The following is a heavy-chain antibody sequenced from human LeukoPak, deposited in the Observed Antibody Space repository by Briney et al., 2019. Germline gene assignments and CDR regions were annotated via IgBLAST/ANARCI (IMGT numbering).Heavy chain of an antibody. CDR1: GYTFISYA. D-gene: IGHD3-22*01. CDR2: IIPIFGTA. CDR3: ARGYYDSSGYYYLRFDY. V-gene: IGHV1-69*13. J-gene: IGHJ4*02. Sequence: SVKVSCKASGYTFISYAISWVRQAPGQGLEWMGGIIPIFGTANYAQKFQGRVTITADESTSTAYMELSSLRSEDTAVYYCARGYYDSSGYYYLRFDYWGQGTLVTVSS.